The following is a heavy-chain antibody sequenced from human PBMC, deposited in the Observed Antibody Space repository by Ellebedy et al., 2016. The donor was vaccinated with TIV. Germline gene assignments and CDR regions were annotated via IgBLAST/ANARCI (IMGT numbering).Heavy chain of an antibody. D-gene: IGHD1-26*01. CDR2: ISYDGSNK. CDR1: GFIFSSYG. V-gene: IGHV3-30*18. J-gene: IGHJ3*02. Sequence: GESLKISCAASGFIFSSYGMHWVRQAPGKGLEWVAVISYDGSNKYYADSVKGRFTISRDNSKNTLYLQMNSLRAEDTAVYYCANFVVGPTARDDAFDIWGQGAMVTVSS. CDR3: ANFVVGPTARDDAFDI.